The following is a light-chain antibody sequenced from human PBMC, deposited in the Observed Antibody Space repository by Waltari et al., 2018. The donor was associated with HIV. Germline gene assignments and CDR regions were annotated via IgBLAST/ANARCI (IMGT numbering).Light chain of an antibody. V-gene: IGLV2-14*01. CDR2: EVT. Sequence: HSALTQPASVSGPHGQSITIPCAATRSDVGDYDYVSWYHHPPGHAPPRVIYEVTNRPLGVSERFSGSKSGNTASLTISYLLTEDEGFYYCASFTSNTWVFGGGTEVTVL. J-gene: IGLJ3*02. CDR1: RSDVGDYDY. CDR3: ASFTSNTWV.